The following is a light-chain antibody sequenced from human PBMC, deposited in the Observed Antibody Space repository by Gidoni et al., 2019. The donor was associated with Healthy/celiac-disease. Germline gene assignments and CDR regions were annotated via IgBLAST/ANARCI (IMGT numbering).Light chain of an antibody. J-gene: IGKJ2*03. V-gene: IGKV4-1*01. Sequence: DIVMTQSPDSLAVSLGERATINCKSSQSVLYSSNNKNYLAWSQQKPGQPTKLLIYWASTRESGVPDRFSGSGSGTDFTLTISSLQAEDVAVYYCQQYYSTPRAGFGQGTKLEIK. CDR3: QQYYSTPRAG. CDR1: QSVLYSSNNKNY. CDR2: WAS.